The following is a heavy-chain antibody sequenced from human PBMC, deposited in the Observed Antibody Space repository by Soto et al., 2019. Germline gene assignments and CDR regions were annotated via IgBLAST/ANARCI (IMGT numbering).Heavy chain of an antibody. CDR3: AGVAVDTDRYYYYGMDV. CDR2: INPSGGST. CDR1: GYTFTSYY. D-gene: IGHD5-18*01. Sequence: GASVKVSCKASGYTFTSYYMHWVRQAPGQGLEWMGIINPSGGSTSYAQKFQGRVTMTRDTSTSTVYMELSSLRSEDTAVYYCAGVAVDTDRYYYYGMDVWGQGTPVTVSS. J-gene: IGHJ6*02. V-gene: IGHV1-46*01.